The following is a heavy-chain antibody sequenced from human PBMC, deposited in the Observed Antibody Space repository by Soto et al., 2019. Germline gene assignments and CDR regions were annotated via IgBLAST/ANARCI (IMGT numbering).Heavy chain of an antibody. V-gene: IGHV4-30-4*01. D-gene: IGHD5-18*01. Sequence: SETLSLTCTVSGDSISSGDYYWSWTRQPPGKGLEWIGLIYYSGSTHYNPSLKSRLIISVNTSKNQFSLKLTSATAADTAVYYCARSGYSYGPNPLLYWGQGTLVTVSS. CDR2: IYYSGST. CDR3: ARSGYSYGPNPLLY. CDR1: GDSISSGDYY. J-gene: IGHJ4*02.